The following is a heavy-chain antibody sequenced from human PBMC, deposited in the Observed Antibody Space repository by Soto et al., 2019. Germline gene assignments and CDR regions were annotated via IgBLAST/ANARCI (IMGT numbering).Heavy chain of an antibody. V-gene: IGHV3-33*06. Sequence: AGGSLRLSCAASGFTFSSYGMHWVRQAPGKGLEWVAVIWYDGSNKYYADSVKGRFTISRDNSKNTLYLQMNSLRAEDTAVYYCAKEPRRYYYFDYCGPAPLVTVSS. D-gene: IGHD1-1*01. J-gene: IGHJ4*02. CDR2: IWYDGSNK. CDR3: AKEPRRYYYFDY. CDR1: GFTFSSYG.